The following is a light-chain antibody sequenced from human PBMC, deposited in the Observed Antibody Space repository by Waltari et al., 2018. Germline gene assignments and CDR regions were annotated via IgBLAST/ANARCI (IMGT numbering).Light chain of an antibody. CDR2: WAS. J-gene: IGKJ4*01. V-gene: IGKV4-1*01. Sequence: DIVMTQSPDSLAVSLVERATITLNSRQRVLYSSNNKNYLAWYQQKPGQPPELLIYWASTRESGVPDRFSGSGSGTDFTLTISSLQAEDVAVYYCQQYYSTPLTFGGGTKVEIK. CDR1: QRVLYSSNNKNY. CDR3: QQYYSTPLT.